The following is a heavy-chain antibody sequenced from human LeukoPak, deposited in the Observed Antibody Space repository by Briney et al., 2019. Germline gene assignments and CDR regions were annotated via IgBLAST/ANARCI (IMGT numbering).Heavy chain of an antibody. J-gene: IGHJ6*03. D-gene: IGHD6-13*01. CDR1: GYTFNSYA. CDR3: ARDRFVAAGYYYYYYYMDV. Sequence: ASVKVSCKASGYTFNSYAMHWVRQAPGQTLQWLGWINPANGYTKYSHQIQGRVTITRDISASTAYMELSSLRSEDKAVYYCARDRFVAAGYYYYYYYMDVWGKGTTVTVSS. V-gene: IGHV1-3*03. CDR2: INPANGYT.